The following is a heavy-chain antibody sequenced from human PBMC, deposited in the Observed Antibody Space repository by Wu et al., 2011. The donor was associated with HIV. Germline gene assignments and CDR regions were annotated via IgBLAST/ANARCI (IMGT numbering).Heavy chain of an antibody. J-gene: IGHJ6*03. CDR1: GYTFTNYK. Sequence: QVQLVQSGAEVKKPGASVKVSCKASGYTFTNYKINWVRQAPGQGLEWMGRIIPIFGTANYAQKFQGRVTITADESTSTAYMELSSLRSEDTAVYYCARATGTTSPYYYFYMDVWGKGTTVTVSS. CDR2: IIPIFGTA. V-gene: IGHV1-69*18. D-gene: IGHD1-1*01. CDR3: ARATGTTSPYYYFYMDV.